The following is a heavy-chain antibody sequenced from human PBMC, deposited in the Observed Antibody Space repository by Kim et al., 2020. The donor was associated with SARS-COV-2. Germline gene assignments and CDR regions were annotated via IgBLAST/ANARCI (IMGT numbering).Heavy chain of an antibody. Sequence: SAHSVEGRFTIPKDNAKNTLYLQMNRLRAEDTAVYYCAKEQYSSGPVDVWGQGTTVTVSS. J-gene: IGHJ6*02. V-gene: IGHV3-23*01. CDR3: AKEQYSSGPVDV. D-gene: IGHD6-19*01.